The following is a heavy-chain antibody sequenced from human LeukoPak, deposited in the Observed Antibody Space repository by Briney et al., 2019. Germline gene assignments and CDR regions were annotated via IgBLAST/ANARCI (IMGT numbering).Heavy chain of an antibody. CDR2: INHSGST. V-gene: IGHV4-34*01. J-gene: IGHJ3*02. Sequence: PSETLSLTCAVYGGSFSGYYWSWIRQPPGKGLEWIGEINHSGSTNYNPSLKSRVTISVDTSKNQFSLKLSSVTAADTAVYYCASLYSGYTINAFDIWGQGTMVTVSS. CDR3: ASLYSGYTINAFDI. D-gene: IGHD5-12*01. CDR1: GGSFSGYY.